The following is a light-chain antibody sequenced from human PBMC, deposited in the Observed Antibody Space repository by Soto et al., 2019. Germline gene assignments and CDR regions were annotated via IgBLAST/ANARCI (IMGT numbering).Light chain of an antibody. CDR2: GAS. CDR1: QSVHNNY. V-gene: IGKV3-20*01. CDR3: QQYGSSVT. Sequence: EIVLTQSPGSPSLSPGERATLSCRVSQSVHNNYIAWYQHSPGQAPRVLIYGASTRATGTPDRFSGSGSGTDFTLTITRLEPEDSALYYCQQYGSSVTFGGGTKVDIK. J-gene: IGKJ4*01.